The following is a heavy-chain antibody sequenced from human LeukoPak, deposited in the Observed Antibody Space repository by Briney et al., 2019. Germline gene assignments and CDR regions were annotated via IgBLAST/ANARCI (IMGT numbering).Heavy chain of an antibody. CDR2: ITGLFATA. CDR1: GGISSNFA. Sequence: SVKVSCKASGGISSNFAIHWVRQAPGQGLEWMGQITGLFATAHYAQKFQGRVTITTDESTGAVYMELSSLRSEDTAVYYCARVGVIISHNWFNPWGQGTLVTVSS. V-gene: IGHV1-69*05. J-gene: IGHJ5*02. CDR3: ARVGVIISHNWFNP. D-gene: IGHD3-3*01.